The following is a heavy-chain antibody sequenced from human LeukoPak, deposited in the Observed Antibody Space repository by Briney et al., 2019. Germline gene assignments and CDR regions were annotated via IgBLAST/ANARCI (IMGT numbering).Heavy chain of an antibody. CDR2: IIPIFGTA. D-gene: IGHD2-15*01. CDR1: GGTFSSYA. J-gene: IGHJ3*02. V-gene: IGHV1-69*05. Sequence: GSSVKVSCKASGGTFSSYAISWVRQAPGQGLEWMGRIIPIFGTANYAQKFQGRVTITTDESTSTAYMELSSLRSEDTAVYYCAFKGISEYCSGGSCYGIPADIWGQGTMVTVSS. CDR3: AFKGISEYCSGGSCYGIPADI.